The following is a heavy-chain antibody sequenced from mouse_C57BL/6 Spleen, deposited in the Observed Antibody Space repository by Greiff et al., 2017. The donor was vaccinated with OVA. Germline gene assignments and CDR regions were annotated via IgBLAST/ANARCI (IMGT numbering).Heavy chain of an antibody. CDR3: AREAVVPYYYAMDY. CDR1: GYSITSGYY. Sequence: DVQLQESGPGLVKPSQSLSLTCSVTGYSITSGYYWNWIRQFPGNKLEWMGYISYDGSNNYNPSLKNRISITRDTSKNQFFLKLNSVTTEDTATDDCAREAVVPYYYAMDYWGQGTSVTVSS. J-gene: IGHJ4*01. CDR2: ISYDGSN. V-gene: IGHV3-6*01. D-gene: IGHD1-1*01.